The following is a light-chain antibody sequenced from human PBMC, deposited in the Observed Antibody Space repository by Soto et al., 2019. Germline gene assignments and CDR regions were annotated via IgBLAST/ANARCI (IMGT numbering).Light chain of an antibody. CDR1: QGLFTNFHKKNF. J-gene: IGKJ5*01. V-gene: IGKV4-1*01. Sequence: IVKTQAPEFLAGSFGGGGPLHFKSRQGLFTNFHKKNFLAWYQHKPGQPPKLLFYWASTRNSGVPDRFSGSGSGAHFTLTISSLQAEDVAVYYCQQYYNSPITFGQGTRLEIK. CDR3: QQYYNSPIT. CDR2: WAS.